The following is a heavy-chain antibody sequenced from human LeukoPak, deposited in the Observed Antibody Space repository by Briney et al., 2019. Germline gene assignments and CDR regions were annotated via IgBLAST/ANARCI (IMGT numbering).Heavy chain of an antibody. D-gene: IGHD6-6*01. J-gene: IGHJ4*02. CDR3: ARPRRGREDSPIDY. CDR1: GYTFTGYY. Sequence: ASVKVSCKASGYTFTGYYMHWVRQAPGQGLEWMGWINPNSGGTNYAQKFQGRVTVTRDTSISTAYMELSRLRSDDTAVYYCARPRRGREDSPIDYWGQGTLVTVSS. CDR2: INPNSGGT. V-gene: IGHV1-2*02.